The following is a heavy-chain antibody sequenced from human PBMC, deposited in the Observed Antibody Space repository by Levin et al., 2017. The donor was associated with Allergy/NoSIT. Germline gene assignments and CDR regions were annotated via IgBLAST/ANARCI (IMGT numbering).Heavy chain of an antibody. CDR2: IIPILGIA. CDR3: ARAPYDYVWGSYDNWFDP. CDR1: GGTFSSYT. J-gene: IGHJ5*02. D-gene: IGHD3-16*01. V-gene: IGHV1-69*02. Sequence: SVKVSCKASGGTFSSYTISWVRQAPGQGLEWMGRIIPILGIANYAQKFQGRVTITADKSTSTAYMELSSLRSEDTAVYYCARAPYDYVWGSYDNWFDPWGQGTLVTVSS.